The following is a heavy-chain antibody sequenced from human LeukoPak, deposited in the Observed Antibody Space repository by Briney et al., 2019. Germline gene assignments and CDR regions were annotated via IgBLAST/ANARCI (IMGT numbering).Heavy chain of an antibody. V-gene: IGHV4-4*07. CDR2: IYTSGST. D-gene: IGHD2-2*01. Sequence: SETLSLTCTVSGGSISSYYWSWIRQPAGKGLEWIGRIYTSGSTNYNPSLKSRVTMSVDTSNNQISLKMTSLTAADTAVYYCARAPAGQPYYYMDVWGKGTTVTVSS. J-gene: IGHJ6*03. CDR1: GGSISSYY. CDR3: ARAPAGQPYYYMDV.